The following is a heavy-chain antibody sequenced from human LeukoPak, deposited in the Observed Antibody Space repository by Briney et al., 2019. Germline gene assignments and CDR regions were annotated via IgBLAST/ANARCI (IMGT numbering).Heavy chain of an antibody. CDR3: ATSFGRGALDI. CDR1: GFTFSSNV. Sequence: GGSLRLSCAASGFTFSSNVMNWVRQAPGKGLEWLSHISNSGSTIYYADSVKGRFTISRDNAKNSLYLQMNSLRAEDTAVYYCATSFGRGALDIWGQGTMVTVSP. CDR2: ISNSGSTI. D-gene: IGHD3-10*01. V-gene: IGHV3-48*03. J-gene: IGHJ3*02.